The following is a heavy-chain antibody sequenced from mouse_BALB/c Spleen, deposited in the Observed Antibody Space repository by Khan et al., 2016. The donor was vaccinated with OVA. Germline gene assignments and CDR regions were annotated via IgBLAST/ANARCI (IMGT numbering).Heavy chain of an antibody. CDR3: ARVYGGDFDY. J-gene: IGHJ2*01. CDR2: ISYNGNT. V-gene: IGHV3-2*02. D-gene: IGHD1-1*01. CDR1: GYSITTDYA. Sequence: EVQLQESGPGLVKPSQSLSLTCTVTGYSITTDYAWNWIRQFPGNKLEWMGFISYNGNTKYNPSLKSRISITRDTPKNQFCLQLKSVTTEDTARYYCARVYGGDFDYWGQGTTLTVSS.